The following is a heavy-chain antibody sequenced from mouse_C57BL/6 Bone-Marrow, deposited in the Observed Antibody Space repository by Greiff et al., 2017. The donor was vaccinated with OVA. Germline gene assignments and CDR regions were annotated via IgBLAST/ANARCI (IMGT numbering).Heavy chain of an antibody. CDR2: INPSDSDS. D-gene: IGHD4-1*01. V-gene: IGHV1-74*01. CDR1: GYTFTSYW. CDR3: ALTGADY. Sequence: QVQLQQPGADLVKPGASVKVSCKASGYTFTSYWMHWVKQRPGQGLEWIGRINPSDSDSTSNQKFTGKATLTVDKSSRTDYMQLSSLTSEDAAVYYCALTGADYWGQGTTLTVSS. J-gene: IGHJ2*01.